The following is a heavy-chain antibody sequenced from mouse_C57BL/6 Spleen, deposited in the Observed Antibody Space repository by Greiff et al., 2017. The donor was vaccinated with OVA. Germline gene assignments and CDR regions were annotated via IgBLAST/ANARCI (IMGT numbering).Heavy chain of an antibody. D-gene: IGHD1-3*01. CDR2: IDPSDSYT. CDR1: GYTFTSYW. J-gene: IGHJ2*01. Sequence: QVQLQQPGAELVMPGASVKLSCKASGYTFTSYWMHWVKQRPGQGLEWIGEIDPSDSYTNYNQKFKGKSTLTVDKSSSTAYMQLSSLTSEDSAVYYCARSSYFDYWGRGTTLTVSS. CDR3: ARSSYFDY. V-gene: IGHV1-69*01.